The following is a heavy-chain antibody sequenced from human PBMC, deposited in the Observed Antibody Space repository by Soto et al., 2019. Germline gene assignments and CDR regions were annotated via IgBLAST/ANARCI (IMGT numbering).Heavy chain of an antibody. CDR2: IYYSGST. J-gene: IGHJ4*02. CDR1: GGSISSGGYY. V-gene: IGHV4-31*02. D-gene: IGHD1-26*01. CDR3: ARDKISGSYSVVDY. Sequence: HSETLSLTCTVSGGSISSGGYYWSWIRQHPGKGLEWIGYIYYSGSTYYNPSLKSRVTISVDTSKNQFSLKLSSVTAADTAVYYCARDKISGSYSVVDYWGQGTLVTVSS.